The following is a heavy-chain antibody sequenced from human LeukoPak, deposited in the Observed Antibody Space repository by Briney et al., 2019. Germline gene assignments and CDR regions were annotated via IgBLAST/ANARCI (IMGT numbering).Heavy chain of an antibody. D-gene: IGHD3-10*01. J-gene: IGHJ4*02. CDR1: GYTFTSYG. V-gene: IGHV1-18*01. CDR2: ISAYNGNT. CDR3: ARDGGWFGELLPYYFDY. Sequence: ASVKVSCKASGYTFTSYGISWVRQAPGQGLEWMGWISAYNGNTNYAQKLQGRVTVTTDTSTSTAYMELRSLRSDDTAVYYCARDGGWFGELLPYYFDYWGRGTLVTVSS.